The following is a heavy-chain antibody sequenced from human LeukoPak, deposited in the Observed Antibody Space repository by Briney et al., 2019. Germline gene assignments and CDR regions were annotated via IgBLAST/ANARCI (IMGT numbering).Heavy chain of an antibody. CDR3: ARNYGSGNYCTPSDY. V-gene: IGHV5-51*01. CDR1: GYTFTTYW. CDR2: IYPGDYDT. D-gene: IGHD3-10*01. Sequence: GESLKISCKGSGYTFTTYWIAWVRQMPGKGLEWMGIIYPGDYDTRYSPSFQGQVTISADKSISTAYLQWSKLKASDTAMYYCARNYGSGNYCTPSDYWGQGTLVTVSS. J-gene: IGHJ4*02.